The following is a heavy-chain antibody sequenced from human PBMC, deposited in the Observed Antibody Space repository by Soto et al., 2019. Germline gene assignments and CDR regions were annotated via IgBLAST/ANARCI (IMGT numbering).Heavy chain of an antibody. CDR3: ASHSPTVTTLGEY. CDR2: IAVGSGNT. V-gene: IGHV1-58*01. D-gene: IGHD4-17*01. Sequence: ASLKVSCKTSGFTFTSSAVQCVRHTRGQRLEWIGWIAVGSGNTNYAQKFQERVTITADKSTSTAYMELSSPRSEDTAVYYCASHSPTVTTLGEYWGQGTLVTAPQ. J-gene: IGHJ4*02. CDR1: GFTFTSSA.